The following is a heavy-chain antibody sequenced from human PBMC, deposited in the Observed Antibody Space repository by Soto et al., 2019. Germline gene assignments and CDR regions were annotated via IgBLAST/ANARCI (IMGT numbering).Heavy chain of an antibody. CDR3: ARLDLAYYGLDV. CDR1: GASISSKSYY. D-gene: IGHD3-9*01. V-gene: IGHV4-39*01. J-gene: IGHJ6*02. Sequence: QLQLQESGPGLVKPSATLSLTCSVSGASISSKSYYWAWIRQPPGKGLEWIGNIFYAGDTYYTPSXXSXXTLSVDLSQNQSSLRLSSVTAADTALYYCARLDLAYYGLDVWGQGATVLVSS. CDR2: IFYAGDT.